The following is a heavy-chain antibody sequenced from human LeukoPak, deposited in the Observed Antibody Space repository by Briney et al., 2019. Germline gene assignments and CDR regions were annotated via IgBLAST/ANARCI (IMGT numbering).Heavy chain of an antibody. J-gene: IGHJ5*02. CDR2: INHSGST. V-gene: IGHV4-34*01. D-gene: IGHD6-13*01. CDR3: ARGRVGSSWYGRPNWFDP. Sequence: SETLSLTCTVSGGSISSYYWSWIRQPPGKGLEWIGEINHSGSTNYNPSLKSRVTISVDTSKNQFSLKLSSVTAADTAVYYCARGRVGSSWYGRPNWFDPWGQGTLVTVSS. CDR1: GGSISSYY.